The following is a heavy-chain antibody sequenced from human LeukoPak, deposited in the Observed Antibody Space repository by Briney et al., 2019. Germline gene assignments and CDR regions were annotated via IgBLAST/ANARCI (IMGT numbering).Heavy chain of an antibody. D-gene: IGHD3-9*01. CDR3: ARGRRYFDWLLFPRNWFDP. J-gene: IGHJ5*02. CDR2: INHSGST. Sequence: SETLFLTCAVYGGSFSGYYWSWIRQPPGKGLEWIGEINHSGSTNYNPSLKSRVTISVDTSKNQFSLKLSSVTAADTAVYYCARGRRYFDWLLFPRNWFDPRGQGTLVTVSS. V-gene: IGHV4-34*01. CDR1: GGSFSGYY.